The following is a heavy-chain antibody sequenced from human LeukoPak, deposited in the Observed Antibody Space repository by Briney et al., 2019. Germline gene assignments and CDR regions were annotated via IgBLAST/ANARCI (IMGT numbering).Heavy chain of an antibody. V-gene: IGHV3-74*01. Sequence: GGSLRLSCAASGFTLSSYYMHWVRQPPGKGLVWVSRITSDGSSTSYADSVKGRFTISRDSARNTLYLQMNSLRAEDMAVYYCARSPSRNFDLWGRGTLVTVSS. CDR3: ARSPSRNFDL. CDR2: ITSDGSST. D-gene: IGHD1-14*01. J-gene: IGHJ2*01. CDR1: GFTLSSYY.